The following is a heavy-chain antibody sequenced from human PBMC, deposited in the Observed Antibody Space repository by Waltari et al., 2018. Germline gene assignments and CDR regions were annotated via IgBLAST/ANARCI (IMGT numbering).Heavy chain of an antibody. CDR2: IYYSGST. CDR1: GFTFSSYA. CDR3: ARALRDYGDAFDY. J-gene: IGHJ4*02. D-gene: IGHD4-17*01. Sequence: VQLLESGGGLVQPGGSLRLSCAASGFTFSSYAMSWVRQAPGKGLEWIGYIYYSGSTNYNPSLKSRVTISVDTSKNQFSLKLSSVTAADTAVYYCARALRDYGDAFDYWGQGTLVTVSS. V-gene: IGHV4-59*01.